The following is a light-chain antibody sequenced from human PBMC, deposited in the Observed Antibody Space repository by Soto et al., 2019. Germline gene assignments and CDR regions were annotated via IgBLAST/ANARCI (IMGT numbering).Light chain of an antibody. CDR2: RDS. Sequence: SYELTQPLSVSVALGQTARITCGGNNIGSKNVHWYQQKPGQAPVLVIYRDSNRPSGITERLSGSNSGNTATLTISRAQAGDEAYYYCQVWDSSTARVFGGGTKLTVL. V-gene: IGLV3-9*01. CDR3: QVWDSSTARV. CDR1: NIGSKN. J-gene: IGLJ3*02.